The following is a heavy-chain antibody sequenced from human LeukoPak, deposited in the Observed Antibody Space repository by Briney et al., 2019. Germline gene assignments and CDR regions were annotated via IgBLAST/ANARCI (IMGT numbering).Heavy chain of an antibody. Sequence: GSSVKVSCKASGGTFSSYAISWVRQAPGQGLEWXXXIIPIFGTANYAQKFQGRVTITADKSTSTAYMELSSLRSEDTAVYYCARAGGYSYGYSAFDIWGQGTMVTVSS. CDR3: ARAGGYSYGYSAFDI. J-gene: IGHJ3*02. CDR2: IIPIFGTA. D-gene: IGHD5-18*01. V-gene: IGHV1-69*06. CDR1: GGTFSSYA.